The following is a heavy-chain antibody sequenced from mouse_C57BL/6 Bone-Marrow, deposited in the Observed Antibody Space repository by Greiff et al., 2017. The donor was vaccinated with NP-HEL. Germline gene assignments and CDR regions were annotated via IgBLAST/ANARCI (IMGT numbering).Heavy chain of an antibody. CDR1: GDAFSSSW. CDR2: LYPGDGVS. Sequence: QVQLKESGPELVKPGASVKISCKASGDAFSSSWMNWVKQRPGKGLAWIGRLYPGDGVSNYNGEFKVRATLTSAKASSTAYTQLSSLTSEDSAVYCCARSGSYYGSRSGFAYRGQGTLVTVSA. V-gene: IGHV1-82*01. D-gene: IGHD1-1*01. J-gene: IGHJ3*01. CDR3: ARSGSYYGSRSGFAY.